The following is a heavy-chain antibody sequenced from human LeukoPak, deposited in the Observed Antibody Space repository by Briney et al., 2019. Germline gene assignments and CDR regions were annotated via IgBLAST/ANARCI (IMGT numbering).Heavy chain of an antibody. CDR3: AKDGGLWVSAHWGDS. J-gene: IGHJ4*02. CDR1: GFTFSSYT. D-gene: IGHD7-27*01. V-gene: IGHV3-23*01. CDR2: ITTSDGNT. Sequence: GGSLRLSCAASGFTFSSYTMSWVRQAPGKGLEWVSTITTSDGNTYYADSVKGRFTVSRDNSKNTLFLQMNSLRAEDTAVYYCAKDGGLWVSAHWGDSWGRGALVTVSS.